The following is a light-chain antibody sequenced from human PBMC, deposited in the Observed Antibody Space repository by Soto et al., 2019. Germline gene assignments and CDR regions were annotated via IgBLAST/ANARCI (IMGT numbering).Light chain of an antibody. Sequence: EIVMTQSPDTLSVSPGERATLSCRASQNVGSNVAWYPQRPGQAPRRLIHGTSTRAADIPARISGSVSGTEFTLTISSRQPEEFVTYYGQQYKNWPPMSTFGQGTKLEMK. J-gene: IGKJ2*01. CDR3: QQYKNWPPMST. CDR2: GTS. V-gene: IGKV3-15*01. CDR1: QNVGSN.